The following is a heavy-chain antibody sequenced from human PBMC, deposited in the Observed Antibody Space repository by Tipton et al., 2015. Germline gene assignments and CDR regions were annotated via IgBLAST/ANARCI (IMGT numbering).Heavy chain of an antibody. V-gene: IGHV4-61*01. CDR1: GGSVSSTHYY. Sequence: TLSLTCTVSGGSVSSTHYYWSWIRQPPGKGLEWIGFIFYSGGTNYNPSLTSRVTISLDTSKNQFSLKLSSVSAADTAVYYCARNSMVGDQGLDSWGQGLLVTVSS. J-gene: IGHJ4*02. D-gene: IGHD1-26*01. CDR2: IFYSGGT. CDR3: ARNSMVGDQGLDS.